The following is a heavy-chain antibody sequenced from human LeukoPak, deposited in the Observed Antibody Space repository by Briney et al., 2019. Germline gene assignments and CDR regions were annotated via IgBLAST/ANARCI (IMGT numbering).Heavy chain of an antibody. CDR1: GGSFSGYY. Sequence: SETLSLTCAVYGGSFSGYYWSWIRQPPGKGLEWIGEINHSGSTNYNPSLKSRVTISVDTYKNQSSLKLSSVTAADTAVYYCASYPGIAAAGWFDPWGQGTLVTVSS. CDR3: ASYPGIAAAGWFDP. V-gene: IGHV4-34*01. CDR2: INHSGST. J-gene: IGHJ5*02. D-gene: IGHD6-13*01.